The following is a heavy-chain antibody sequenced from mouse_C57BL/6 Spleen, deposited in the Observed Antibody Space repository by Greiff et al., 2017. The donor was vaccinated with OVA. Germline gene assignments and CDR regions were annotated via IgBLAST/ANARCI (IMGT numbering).Heavy chain of an antibody. CDR3: ARNLVTTNYFDY. V-gene: IGHV2-2*01. CDR1: GFSLTSYG. Sequence: VKLQESGPGLVQPSQSLSITCTVSGFSLTSYGVHWVRQSPGKGLEWLGVIWSGGSTDYNAAFISRLSISKDNSKSQVFFKMNSLQADDTAIYYCARNLVTTNYFDYWGQGTTLTVSS. D-gene: IGHD2-2*01. CDR2: IWSGGST. J-gene: IGHJ2*01.